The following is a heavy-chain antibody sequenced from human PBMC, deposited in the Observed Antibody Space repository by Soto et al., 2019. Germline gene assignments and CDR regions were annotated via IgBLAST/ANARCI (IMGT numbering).Heavy chain of an antibody. V-gene: IGHV1-69*02. J-gene: IGHJ4*02. CDR3: ASASGYDYGSVDY. CDR2: IIPILGIA. CDR1: GGTFSSYT. Sequence: QVQLVQSGAEVKKPGSSVKVSCKASGGTFSSYTISWVRQAPGQGLEWMGRIIPILGIANYAQKFQGRVTINADKSTSTAYMELSSLRSEDTAVYYCASASGYDYGSVDYWGQGTLVTVSS. D-gene: IGHD5-12*01.